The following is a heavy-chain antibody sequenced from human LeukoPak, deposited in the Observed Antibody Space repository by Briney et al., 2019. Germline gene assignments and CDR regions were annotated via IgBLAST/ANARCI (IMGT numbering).Heavy chain of an antibody. Sequence: GGSLRLSCAASGFTFSSYEMNWVRQAPGKGLEWIAYITRTGDRIQYADSVKGRFTISRDNAKNSLFLQMNSLRAEDTAVYYCAKVRSTMIVVVPHGSDFDLWGQGTMVTVSS. CDR3: AKVRSTMIVVVPHGSDFDL. J-gene: IGHJ3*01. V-gene: IGHV3-48*03. D-gene: IGHD3-22*01. CDR2: ITRTGDRI. CDR1: GFTFSSYE.